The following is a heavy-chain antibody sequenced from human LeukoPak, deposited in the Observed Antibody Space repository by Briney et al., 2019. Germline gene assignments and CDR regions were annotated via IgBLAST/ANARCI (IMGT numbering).Heavy chain of an antibody. CDR2: MYYSGST. J-gene: IGHJ4*02. D-gene: IGHD4-23*01. CDR1: GDSISSYY. V-gene: IGHV4-59*01. CDR3: ASRDYSGRHFDY. Sequence: SETLSLTCTVSGDSISSYYWSWIRQPPGKGLEWIGYMYYSGSTNYNPSLKSRVTISVDTSKNQFSLKLSSVTAADTAMYYCASRDYSGRHFDYWGQGTLVTVSS.